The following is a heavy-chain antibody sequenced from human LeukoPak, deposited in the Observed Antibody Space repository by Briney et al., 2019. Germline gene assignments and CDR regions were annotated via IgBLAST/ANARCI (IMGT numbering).Heavy chain of an antibody. CDR2: IYYSGNT. D-gene: IGHD6-13*01. CDR1: GGSISTFY. CDR3: ARLFSSSWYRGAFDL. Sequence: SETLSLTCSVSGGSISTFYWGWIRQPPGKGLEWIGSIYYSGNTYYNPSLKSRVTISVDTSKNQFSLKLSSVTAADTAVYYCARLFSSSWYRGAFDLWGQGTMVTVSS. V-gene: IGHV4-39*01. J-gene: IGHJ3*01.